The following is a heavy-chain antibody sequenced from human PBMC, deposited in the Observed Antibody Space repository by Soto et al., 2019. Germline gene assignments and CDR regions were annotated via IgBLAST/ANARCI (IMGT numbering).Heavy chain of an antibody. CDR2: VAHDGSIT. Sequence: GGSLRLSCAASGFTFRTYGMQWVRQAPGKGLEWVTVVAHDGSITHYADSVKGRFTISRDNSKNTLYLQMSSLRAEDTALYYCAERYRADMIAGLDDWGQGTRVTVSS. J-gene: IGHJ4*02. D-gene: IGHD2-21*01. V-gene: IGHV3-30*03. CDR1: GFTFRTYG. CDR3: AERYRADMIAGLDD.